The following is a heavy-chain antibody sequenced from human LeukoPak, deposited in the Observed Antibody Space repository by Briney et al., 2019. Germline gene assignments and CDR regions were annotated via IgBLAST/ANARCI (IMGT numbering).Heavy chain of an antibody. V-gene: IGHV3-23*01. CDR3: ARHSRVHSHDAFDL. CDR2: ISSSGADT. CDR1: GFAFSTYA. D-gene: IGHD2-21*01. J-gene: IGHJ3*01. Sequence: GGSLRLSCAASGFAFSTYAKSWVRLVPGNGLEWVSAISSSGADTYYADSAKGRFTISRDNSKNTLYLQMNSLRAEDTAIYYCARHSRVHSHDAFDLWGQGTMVTVSS.